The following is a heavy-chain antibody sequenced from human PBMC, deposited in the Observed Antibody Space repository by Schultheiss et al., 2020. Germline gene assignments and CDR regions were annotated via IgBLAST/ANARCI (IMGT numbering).Heavy chain of an antibody. CDR2: IYYSGST. V-gene: IGHV4-39*01. CDR1: GGSISSSSYY. D-gene: IGHD3-10*01. CDR3: ASIIRGVIIGRNWFDP. J-gene: IGHJ5*02. Sequence: SETLSLTCTVSGGSISSSSYYWGWIRQPPGKGLEWIGSIYYSGSTYYNPSLKSRVTISVDTSKNQFSLKLSSVTAADTAVYYCASIIRGVIIGRNWFDPWGQGTLVTVS.